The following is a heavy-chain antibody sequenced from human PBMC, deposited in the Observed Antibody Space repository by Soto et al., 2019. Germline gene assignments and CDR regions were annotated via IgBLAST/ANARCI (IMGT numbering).Heavy chain of an antibody. Sequence: PSETLSLTCTVSGVSSYSATWNWIRQSPSRGLEWLGRTYYRSKWYNDYAVSVKSRITINPDTSKNQFSLQLNSVTPEDTAVYYCAGQNGRYGWAIDYWGQGTLVTVSS. CDR1: GVSSYSAT. V-gene: IGHV6-1*01. J-gene: IGHJ4*02. D-gene: IGHD5-18*01. CDR2: TYYRSKWYN. CDR3: AGQNGRYGWAIDY.